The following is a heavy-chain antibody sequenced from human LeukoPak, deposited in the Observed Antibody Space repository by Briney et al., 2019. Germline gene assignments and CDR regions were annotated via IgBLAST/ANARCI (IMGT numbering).Heavy chain of an antibody. D-gene: IGHD6-13*01. J-gene: IGHJ4*02. CDR1: GFSFDDYA. CDR3: AARRGAAAGTDYFDD. V-gene: IGHV3-9*03. CDR2: IRWKSGSI. Sequence: GGSLRLSCVASGFSFDDYAINLVRQAPGKGLEWVSGIRWKSGSIAYADSVKGRFTISRDNAKNSLYLQMNSLRVEDMALYYCAARRGAAAGTDYFDDWGQGTLVTVSS.